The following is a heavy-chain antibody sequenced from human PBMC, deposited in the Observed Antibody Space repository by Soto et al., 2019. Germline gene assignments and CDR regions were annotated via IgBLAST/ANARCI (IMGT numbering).Heavy chain of an antibody. CDR2: IKQDGSEK. V-gene: IGHV3-7*01. Sequence: EVQLVESGGGLVQPGGSLRLSCAGSGFIFSTNWMSWVRQAPGKGLEWVANIKQDGSEKYYVDSVKGRFTISRDNAKNSLYLQMNSLRAEDTAVYYCARDQGRSSGSKGDAFDMWGQGTMVTVSA. CDR3: ARDQGRSSGSKGDAFDM. D-gene: IGHD1-26*01. CDR1: GFIFSTNW. J-gene: IGHJ3*02.